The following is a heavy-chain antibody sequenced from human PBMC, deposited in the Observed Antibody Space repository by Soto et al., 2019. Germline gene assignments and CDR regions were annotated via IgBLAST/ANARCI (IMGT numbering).Heavy chain of an antibody. Sequence: ASVKVSCKASGYTFTGYYMHWVRQAPGQGLEWTGWINPNSGGTNYAQKFQGRVTMTRDTSISTAYMELSRLRSDDTAVYYCAREVAVAGTVDYWGQGTLVTVYS. CDR2: INPNSGGT. V-gene: IGHV1-2*02. D-gene: IGHD6-19*01. CDR1: GYTFTGYY. J-gene: IGHJ4*02. CDR3: AREVAVAGTVDY.